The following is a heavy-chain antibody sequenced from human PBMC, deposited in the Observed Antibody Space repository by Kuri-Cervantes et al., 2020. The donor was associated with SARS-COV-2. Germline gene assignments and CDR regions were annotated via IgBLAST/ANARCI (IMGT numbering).Heavy chain of an antibody. CDR1: GFTLDDYA. V-gene: IGHV3-9*01. J-gene: IGHJ4*02. D-gene: IGHD2-15*01. Sequence: GGSLRLSCAASGFTLDDYAMHWVRQAPGKGLEWVSGISWNSGSIGYADSVKGRFTISRDNAKNSLYLQMNSLRAEDTALYYCAKDMESGGSYSTFDYWGQGTLVTVSS. CDR3: AKDMESGGSYSTFDY. CDR2: ISWNSGSI.